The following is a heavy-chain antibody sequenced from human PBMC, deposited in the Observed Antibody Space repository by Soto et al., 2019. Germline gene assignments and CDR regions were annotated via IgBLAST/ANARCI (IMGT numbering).Heavy chain of an antibody. CDR3: ARGGGYYDSAGYFEPNWFDP. Sequence: GSLRLSCAGSGFSFSDYYMTWIRQAPGKGLEWLSYTSSSGDSIYYADSVKGRFTISRDSAKNSLYLQMSSLRAEDTAVYYCARGGGYYDSAGYFEPNWFDPWGQGTLVTVSS. V-gene: IGHV3-11*01. CDR1: GFSFSDYY. D-gene: IGHD3-22*01. J-gene: IGHJ5*02. CDR2: TSSSGDSI.